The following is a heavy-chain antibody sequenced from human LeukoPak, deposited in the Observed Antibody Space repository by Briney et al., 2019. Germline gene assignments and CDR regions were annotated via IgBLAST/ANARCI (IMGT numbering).Heavy chain of an antibody. CDR1: GFTFSSYM. CDR3: AKPMVRGIPHYYFYMDV. CDR2: ISDSGNSA. J-gene: IGHJ6*03. D-gene: IGHD3-10*01. Sequence: PGGSLRLSCAASGFTFSSYMMSWVRQVPGKGLQWVSVISDSGNSAHYADSVKGRFTISRDNSKNTLYLQMSSLRVEDTAVYYCAKPMVRGIPHYYFYMDVWGKGTTVTVSS. V-gene: IGHV3-23*01.